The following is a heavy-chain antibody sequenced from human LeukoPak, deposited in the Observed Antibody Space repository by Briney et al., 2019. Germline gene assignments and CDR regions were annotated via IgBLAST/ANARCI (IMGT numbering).Heavy chain of an antibody. J-gene: IGHJ4*02. D-gene: IGHD3-16*01. V-gene: IGHV4-59*01. CDR1: GISISSYY. Sequence: SETLSLTCTVSGISISSYYWNWIRLSPGRGLEWIGYISYGGTTSYSPSLKSRITMSIDTSKNQFSLKLSSVSAADAAVYYCAKCGGTTIFDFWGQGTLVTVSS. CDR2: ISYGGTT. CDR3: AKCGGTTIFDF.